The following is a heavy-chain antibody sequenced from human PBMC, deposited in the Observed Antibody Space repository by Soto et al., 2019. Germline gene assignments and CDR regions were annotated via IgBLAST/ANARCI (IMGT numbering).Heavy chain of an antibody. CDR1: GFTFSDHY. D-gene: IGHD5-18*01. CDR2: SRDKPQGYST. CDR3: VRDFEGSYGYGPFDY. V-gene: IGHV3-72*01. Sequence: HGGSLKLSSARSGFTFSDHYIDWFRQAPGKGLEWVGRSRDKPQGYSTAYAASVKGRFTTSRDESKNSAYLQMNSLKTEDTAVYYCVRDFEGSYGYGPFDYWGQGTLVTGSS. J-gene: IGHJ4*02.